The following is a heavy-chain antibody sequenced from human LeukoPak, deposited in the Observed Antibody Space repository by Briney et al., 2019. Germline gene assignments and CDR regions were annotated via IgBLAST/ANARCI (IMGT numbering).Heavy chain of an antibody. CDR2: ISYDGSNK. CDR3: AKDGGSGYSYGYDY. D-gene: IGHD5-18*01. CDR1: GFTFSSYG. J-gene: IGHJ4*02. Sequence: GGSLRLSCAASGFTFSSYGMHWVRQAPGKGLEWVAFISYDGSNKYYADSVKGRFTISRDNSKNTLYLQMNSLRAEDTAVYYCAKDGGSGYSYGYDYWGQGTLVTVSS. V-gene: IGHV3-30*18.